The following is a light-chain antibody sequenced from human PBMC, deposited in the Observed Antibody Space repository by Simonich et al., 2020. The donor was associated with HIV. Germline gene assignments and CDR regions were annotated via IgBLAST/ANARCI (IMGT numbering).Light chain of an antibody. V-gene: IGLV2-23*01. CDR2: EGS. CDR1: STDVGSYNL. CDR3: CSSGSRNTV. Sequence: QSVLTQPPSVSAAPGQKVTISCTGTSTDVGSYNLVSWYQQHPGKAPKLMIYEGSKRPSGVSDRFSGSKSGNTASLTISGLQAEDEADYYCCSSGSRNTVFGGGTKLTVL. J-gene: IGLJ2*01.